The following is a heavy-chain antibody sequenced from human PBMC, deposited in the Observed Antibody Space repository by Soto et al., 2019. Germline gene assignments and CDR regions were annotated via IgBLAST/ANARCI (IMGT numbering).Heavy chain of an antibody. CDR2: ISSSSSTI. Sequence: GGSLRLSCAASGFTFSSYSMNWVRQAPGKGLEWVSYISSSSSTIYYADSVKGRFTISRDNAKNSLYLQMNSLRAEDTAVYYCARDGSGSVFGSGWVNPVDYWGQGTLVTVSS. CDR3: ARDGSGSVFGSGWVNPVDY. V-gene: IGHV3-48*01. J-gene: IGHJ4*02. CDR1: GFTFSSYS. D-gene: IGHD6-19*01.